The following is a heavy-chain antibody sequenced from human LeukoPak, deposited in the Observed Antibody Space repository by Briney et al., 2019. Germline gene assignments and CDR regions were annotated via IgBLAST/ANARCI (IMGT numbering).Heavy chain of an antibody. V-gene: IGHV4-34*01. CDR1: GGSFSGYY. D-gene: IGHD4-11*01. CDR3: ARGAYRDFDY. Sequence: PSETLSLTCAVYGGSFSGYYWSWIRQPPGKGLEWIGEINHSGSTNYNLSLKSRVTISVDTSKNQFSLKLSSVTAAATAVYYCARGAYRDFDYWGQGTLVTVSS. J-gene: IGHJ4*02. CDR2: INHSGST.